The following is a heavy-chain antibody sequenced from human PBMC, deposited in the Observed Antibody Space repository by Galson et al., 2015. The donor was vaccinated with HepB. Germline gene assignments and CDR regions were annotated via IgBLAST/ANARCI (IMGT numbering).Heavy chain of an antibody. J-gene: IGHJ3*02. D-gene: IGHD1-26*01. Sequence: SVKVSCKASGGTFSSYAISWVRQAPGQGLQWMGGIIPIFGRANYEQKFQGRVTITADESKSTAYMELNSLRSEDTAVYYCAKAGSGSHPGHAFDNWGQGTMVTVSS. CDR3: AKAGSGSHPGHAFDN. CDR2: IIPIFGRA. V-gene: IGHV1-69*13. CDR1: GGTFSSYA.